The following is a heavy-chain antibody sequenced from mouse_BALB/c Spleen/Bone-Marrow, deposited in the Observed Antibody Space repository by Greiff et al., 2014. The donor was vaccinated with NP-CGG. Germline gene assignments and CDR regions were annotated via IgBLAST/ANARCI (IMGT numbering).Heavy chain of an antibody. Sequence: EVQLKQSGAELVKPGASVKLSCTASGFNIKDTYMHWVKQRPEQGLEWIGRIDPANGNIKYDPKFQGKATITADTSSNTAYLQLRSSTSEDDAVYYCCSYYYGCSYGFAYWGQGTLVTVSA. CDR2: IDPANGNI. CDR1: GFNIKDTY. CDR3: CSYYYGCSYGFAY. V-gene: IGHV14-3*02. J-gene: IGHJ3*01. D-gene: IGHD1-1*01.